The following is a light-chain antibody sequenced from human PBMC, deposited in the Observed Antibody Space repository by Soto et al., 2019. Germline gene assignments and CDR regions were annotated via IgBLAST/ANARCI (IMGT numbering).Light chain of an antibody. V-gene: IGKV3-20*01. CDR3: QYYDSSRLT. Sequence: ETVLTQSPGTLSLSPGERATLSCRASQSVTSNQLAWYQQKPGQAPRLLLYAVSSRATGIPDRFSGSGSGTVFTLTINRLEPEDFAVYYCQYYDSSRLTFGGGAKVEIK. CDR1: QSVTSNQ. CDR2: AVS. J-gene: IGKJ4*01.